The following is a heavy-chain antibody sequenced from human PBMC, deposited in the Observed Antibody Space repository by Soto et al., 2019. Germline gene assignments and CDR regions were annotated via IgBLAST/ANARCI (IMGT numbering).Heavy chain of an antibody. D-gene: IGHD3-3*01. Sequence: PSETLSLTCAVSGGSFSGYYWSWIRQSPGKGLEWIGEINQSGSTNYNPSLKSRVTVTGDASKNQLSLMLSPGTAADTAVYYCARLFGSPLGWVYVASWFDPWGQGTPVTVSS. CDR2: INQSGST. J-gene: IGHJ5*02. V-gene: IGHV4-34*01. CDR3: ARLFGSPLGWVYVASWFDP. CDR1: GGSFSGYY.